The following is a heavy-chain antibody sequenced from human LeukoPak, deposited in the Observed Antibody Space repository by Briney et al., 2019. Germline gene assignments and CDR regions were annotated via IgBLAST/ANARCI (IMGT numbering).Heavy chain of an antibody. CDR3: ASLGSGSSPIIDFDY. V-gene: IGHV1-46*01. Sequence: ASVNVSCKASGYSFTSYYMHWVRQAPGQGLEWMGIIDPSDGSTNYAQKFQGRITMTRDTSTSTVYMELSSLRSEDTAIYYCASLGSGSSPIIDFDYWGQGTLVTVSS. D-gene: IGHD3-10*01. CDR2: IDPSDGST. CDR1: GYSFTSYY. J-gene: IGHJ4*02.